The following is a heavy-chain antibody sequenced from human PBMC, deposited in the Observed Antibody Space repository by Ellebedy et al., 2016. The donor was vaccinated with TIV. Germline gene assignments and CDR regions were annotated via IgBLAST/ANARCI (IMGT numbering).Heavy chain of an antibody. J-gene: IGHJ2*01. D-gene: IGHD4-11*01. V-gene: IGHV5-51*01. CDR1: GYSFTSYW. CDR3: ARRVTGYWYFDL. CDR2: IYRGDSDT. Sequence: GESLKISCKGSGYSFTSYWIGWVRQVPGKGLEWMGSIYRGDSDTRHSPSFQGPVTISADKSISTAYLQWSSLKASDTAMYYCARRVTGYWYFDLWGRGTLVTVSS.